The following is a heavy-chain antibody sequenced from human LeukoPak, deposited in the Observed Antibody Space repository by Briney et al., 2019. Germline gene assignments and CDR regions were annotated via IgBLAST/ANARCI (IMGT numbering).Heavy chain of an antibody. J-gene: IGHJ4*02. D-gene: IGHD5-18*01. V-gene: IGHV4-61*02. CDR3: ARYTAIEYYFDY. Sequence: PSETLSLTCTVSGSSITTDYYWSWIRQPAGKGLEWIGRISSSGSTNYNPSLKSRVTISVDTSKNQFSLKLSSVTAADTAVYFCARYTAIEYYFDYWGQGTLVTVSS. CDR2: ISSSGST. CDR1: GSSITTDYY.